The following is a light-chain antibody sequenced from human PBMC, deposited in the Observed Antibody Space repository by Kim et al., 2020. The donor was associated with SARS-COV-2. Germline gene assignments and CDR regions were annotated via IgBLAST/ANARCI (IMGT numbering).Light chain of an antibody. J-gene: IGKJ5*01. CDR3: QQYNNWPLA. CDR1: QSVSSN. V-gene: IGKV3D-15*01. Sequence: VSQGERATLSCRASQSVSSNLAWYQQKPGQAPRLLIYGASTRATGIPARFSGSGSGTEFTLTISSLQSEDFAVYYCQQYNNWPLAFGQGTRLEIK. CDR2: GAS.